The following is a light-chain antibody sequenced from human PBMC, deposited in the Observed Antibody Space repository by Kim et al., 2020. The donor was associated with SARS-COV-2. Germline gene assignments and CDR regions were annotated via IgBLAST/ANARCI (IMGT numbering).Light chain of an antibody. V-gene: IGLV4-69*01. CDR1: SGHSSYA. Sequence: QLVLTQSPSASASLGASIKLACTLSSGHSSYAIAWHQQQPGMGPRFLIKLNSDGSHTKGDGIPDRFSGSSSGAERYLTISSLQSEDEADYYCQTWATGIHVFGTGTKVTVL. CDR2: LNSDGSH. CDR3: QTWATGIHV. J-gene: IGLJ1*01.